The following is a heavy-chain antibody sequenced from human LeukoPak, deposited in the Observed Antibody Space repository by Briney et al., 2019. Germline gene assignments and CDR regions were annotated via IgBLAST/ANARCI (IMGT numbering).Heavy chain of an antibody. J-gene: IGHJ4*02. Sequence: SETLSLTCTVSGGSLSSSSYYWGWIRQPPGKGLEWSGSIYYSGSPYFNPSLKSRVTISVYTSKNQFSLKLSSVTAADTAVYYSARVAYSGYDRNYFDYWGQGTLVTVSS. CDR3: ARVAYSGYDRNYFDY. CDR2: IYYSGSP. V-gene: IGHV4-39*01. D-gene: IGHD5-12*01. CDR1: GGSLSSSSYY.